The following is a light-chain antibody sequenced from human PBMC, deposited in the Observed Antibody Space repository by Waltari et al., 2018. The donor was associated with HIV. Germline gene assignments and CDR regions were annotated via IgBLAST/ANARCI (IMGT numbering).Light chain of an antibody. CDR2: KAS. CDR1: QSVNTW. V-gene: IGKV1-5*03. CDR3: QQYKSDSRT. Sequence: DIQVPQSPPTLSASLGDRVTMTCRVSQSVNTWLAWYHQRPGKPPKVLIYKASILEPGVSPRFSGSGSGTEFTLTISSLQGDDAGIYFCQQYKSDSRTFGQGTTVDIK. J-gene: IGKJ1*01.